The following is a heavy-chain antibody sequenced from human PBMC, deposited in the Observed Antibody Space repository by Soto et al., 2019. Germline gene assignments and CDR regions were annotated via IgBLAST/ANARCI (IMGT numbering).Heavy chain of an antibody. CDR3: AKDQSAEVVAATSAFDY. CDR2: IWYDGSNK. Sequence: PGGSLRLSCAASGFTFSSYGMHWVRQAPGKGLEWVAVIWYDGSNKYYADSVKGRFTISRDNSKNTLYLQMNSLRAEDTAVYYCAKDQSAEVVAATSAFDYWGQGTLVTVSS. D-gene: IGHD2-15*01. V-gene: IGHV3-33*06. CDR1: GFTFSSYG. J-gene: IGHJ4*02.